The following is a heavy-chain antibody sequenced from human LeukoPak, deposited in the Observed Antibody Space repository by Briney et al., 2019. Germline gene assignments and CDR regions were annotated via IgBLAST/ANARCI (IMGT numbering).Heavy chain of an antibody. J-gene: IGHJ4*02. CDR1: GFTFSDYT. CDR3: ARDSYSSSSHYFDY. CDR2: ISSSSDYI. D-gene: IGHD6-13*01. V-gene: IGHV3-21*01. Sequence: KSGGSLRLSCAASGFTFSDYTMNWVRQAPGRGLEWVSSISSSSDYIYYADSVKGRFTISRDNAKNSVYLQMNSLRAEDTAVYYCARDSYSSSSHYFDYWGQGTLVTVSS.